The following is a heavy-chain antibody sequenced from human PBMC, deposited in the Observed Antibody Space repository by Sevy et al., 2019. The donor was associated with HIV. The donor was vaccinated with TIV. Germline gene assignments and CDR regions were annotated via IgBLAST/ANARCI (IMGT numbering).Heavy chain of an antibody. CDR3: AAVAGTDILGYYYQH. V-gene: IGHV4-38-2*02. Sequence: SETLSLTCTVSGYSISSGYYWGWIRQPPGKGLEWIGSIYHSGSTYYNPSLKSRVTISIDKSKSQFSLKINSITAADTGLYFCAAVAGTDILGYYYQHWGRGTQVTVSS. CDR2: IYHSGST. J-gene: IGHJ4*02. D-gene: IGHD6-19*01. CDR1: GYSISSGYY.